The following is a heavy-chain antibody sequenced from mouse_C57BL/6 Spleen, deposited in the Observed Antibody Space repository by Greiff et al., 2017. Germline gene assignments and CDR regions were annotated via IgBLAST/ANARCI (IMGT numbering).Heavy chain of an antibody. Sequence: VQLKQPGAELVRPGSSVKLSCKASGYTFTSYWMHWVKQRPIQGLEWIGNIDPSDSETHYNQQFKDKATLTVDKSSSTAYMQLSSLTSEDSAVYYCASKEFADWGQGTLVTVSA. D-gene: IGHD1-3*01. CDR1: GYTFTSYW. J-gene: IGHJ3*01. CDR2: IDPSDSET. V-gene: IGHV1-52*01. CDR3: ASKEFAD.